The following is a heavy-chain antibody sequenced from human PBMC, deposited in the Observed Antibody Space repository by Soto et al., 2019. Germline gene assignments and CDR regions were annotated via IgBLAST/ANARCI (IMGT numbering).Heavy chain of an antibody. J-gene: IGHJ3*02. V-gene: IGHV3-23*01. CDR3: AKGLSATTIKCHVFDI. CDR2: ISDSGGST. D-gene: IGHD3-9*01. Sequence: EVQLLESGGGLVQPGGSLRLSCAASGFTFTNYAMSWVRQAPGKGLEWVSGISDSGGSTYYADSVKGRFTISRDNSKNTLDLQMNSLRAEDTAVDYCAKGLSATTIKCHVFDIWGQGTMVTVTS. CDR1: GFTFTNYA.